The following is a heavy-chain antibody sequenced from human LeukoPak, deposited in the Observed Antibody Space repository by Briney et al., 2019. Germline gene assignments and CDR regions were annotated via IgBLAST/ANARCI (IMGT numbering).Heavy chain of an antibody. CDR1: GFTFSSYE. D-gene: IGHD3-10*01. V-gene: IGHV3-48*03. CDR3: ARVKYGSGSDDY. CDR2: ISSSGSTI. J-gene: IGHJ4*02. Sequence: TGGSLRLSCAASGFTFSSYEMNWVRQAPGKGLEWVSYISSSGSTIYYADSVKGRFTISRDNAKNSLYLQMNSLRAEDTVVYYCARVKYGSGSDDYWGQGTLVTVSS.